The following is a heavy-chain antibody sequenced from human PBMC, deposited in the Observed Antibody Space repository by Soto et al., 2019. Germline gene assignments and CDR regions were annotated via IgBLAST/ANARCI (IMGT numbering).Heavy chain of an antibody. CDR1: GFTVSSNY. CDR2: IYSGGST. Sequence: PGGSLRLSCAASGFTVSSNYMSWVRQAPGKGLEWVSVIYSGGSTYYADSVRGRFTISRDNSKNTLYLQMNSLRAEDTAVYYCARKYGSGNSFFDYGGQGTRVTVSS. D-gene: IGHD3-10*01. CDR3: ARKYGSGNSFFDY. V-gene: IGHV3-66*01. J-gene: IGHJ4*02.